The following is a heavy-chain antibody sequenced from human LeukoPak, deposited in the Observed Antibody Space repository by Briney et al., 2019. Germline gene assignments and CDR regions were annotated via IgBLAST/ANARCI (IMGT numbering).Heavy chain of an antibody. V-gene: IGHV1-8*03. CDR2: MNPNSGNT. CDR1: GGTFSRYA. D-gene: IGHD1-26*01. Sequence: GASVKVSCKASGGTFSRYAVSWVRQAPGLGLEWMGWMNPNSGNTGYAQKFQGRVTITRNTSISTAYMELSSLTSEDTAVYYCARGSPSEVGASIGWFDPWGQGSLVTVSS. J-gene: IGHJ5*02. CDR3: ARGSPSEVGASIGWFDP.